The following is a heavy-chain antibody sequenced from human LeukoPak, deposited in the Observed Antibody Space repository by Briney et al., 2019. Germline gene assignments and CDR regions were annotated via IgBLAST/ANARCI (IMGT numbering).Heavy chain of an antibody. CDR1: GGTFSSYA. V-gene: IGHV1-69*13. D-gene: IGHD5-18*01. Sequence: SVKVSCKASGGTFSSYAISWVRQAPGQGLEWMGGIIPIFGTANYAQKFQGRVTITADESTSTAYMELSSLRSEDTAVYYCASTSGRGYSYGQTPGYWGQGTLVTVSS. J-gene: IGHJ4*02. CDR2: IIPIFGTA. CDR3: ASTSGRGYSYGQTPGY.